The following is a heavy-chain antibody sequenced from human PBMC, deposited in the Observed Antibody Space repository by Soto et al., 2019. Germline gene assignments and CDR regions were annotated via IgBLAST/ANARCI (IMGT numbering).Heavy chain of an antibody. CDR2: LSYDGTNK. V-gene: IGHV3-30-3*01. D-gene: IGHD3-10*01. CDR3: TSSSGYNWFGP. J-gene: IGHJ5*02. Sequence: LRLSCAASGFTFRSYAMHWVRQAPGKGLEWVAGLSYDGTNKYYADSVKGRFTISRDNSKNTLYLQMNSLRAEDTAVYYCTSSSGYNWFGPWGQGTLVTVSS. CDR1: GFTFRSYA.